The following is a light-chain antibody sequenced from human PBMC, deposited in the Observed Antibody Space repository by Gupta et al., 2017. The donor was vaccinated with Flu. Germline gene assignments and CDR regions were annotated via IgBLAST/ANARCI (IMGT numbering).Light chain of an antibody. J-gene: IGKJ2*01. V-gene: IGKV3-20*01. CDR3: QQINSSPYT. CDR2: GAS. Sequence: ERVTLSCRASQSVSYNYLAWYQQKLGQPPRLLIYGASNRTTGIPDRFSGSGAGTDFTLTISRLEPEDFGDYYCQQINSSPYTFGQGSKLEIK. CDR1: QSVSYNY.